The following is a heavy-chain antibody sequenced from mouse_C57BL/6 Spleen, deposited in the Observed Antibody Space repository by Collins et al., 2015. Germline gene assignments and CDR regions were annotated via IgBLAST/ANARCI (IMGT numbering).Heavy chain of an antibody. V-gene: IGHV4-1*02. D-gene: IGHD1-1*01. CDR3: ARRGYGNGWYFDV. Sequence: EVKLLESGGGLVQPGGSLKLSCAASGFDFSRYWMSWVRQAPGKGLEWSGEINPDSRTINYTPFLKDKFIISRDNAKNTLYLQMSKVRSEDTALYYCARRGYGNGWYFDVWGAGTTVTVSS. CDR2: INPDSRTI. CDR1: GFDFSRYW. J-gene: IGHJ1*01.